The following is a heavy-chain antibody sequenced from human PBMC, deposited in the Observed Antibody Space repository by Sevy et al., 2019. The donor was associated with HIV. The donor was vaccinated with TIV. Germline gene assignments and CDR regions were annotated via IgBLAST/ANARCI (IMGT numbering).Heavy chain of an antibody. J-gene: IGHJ6*02. Sequence: SETLSLTCAVYGGSFSGYYWSWIRQPPGKGLEWIGEINHNGSTKYNPYLKSRVTISADTSKNHISLKLSYVTAADTAVYYCARGPITMVRGFIKYYYYYGMDVWGQGTTVTVSS. CDR3: ARGPITMVRGFIKYYYYYGMDV. D-gene: IGHD3-10*01. CDR2: INHNGST. V-gene: IGHV4-34*01. CDR1: GGSFSGYY.